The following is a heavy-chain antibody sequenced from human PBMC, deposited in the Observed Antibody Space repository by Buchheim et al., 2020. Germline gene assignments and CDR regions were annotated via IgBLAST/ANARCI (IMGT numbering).Heavy chain of an antibody. CDR1: GGSFSGYY. D-gene: IGHD6-13*01. CDR3: VRIAAAGTDPHYGMDV. CDR2: INHSGST. V-gene: IGHV4-34*01. Sequence: QVQLQQWGAGLLKPSETLSLTCAVYGGSFSGYYWSWIRQPPGKGLEWIGEINHSGSTNYNPSLKSRVTIAVDTSKNQLPLKLSSVTAADTAVYYCVRIAAAGTDPHYGMDVWGQGTT. J-gene: IGHJ6*02.